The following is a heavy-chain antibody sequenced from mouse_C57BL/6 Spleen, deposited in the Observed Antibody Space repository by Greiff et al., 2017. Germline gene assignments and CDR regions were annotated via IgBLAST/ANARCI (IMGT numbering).Heavy chain of an antibody. Sequence: EVQGVESGGDLVKPGGSLKLSCAASGFTFSSYGMSWVRQTPDKRLEWVATISSGGSYTYYPDSVKGRFTISRDNAKNTLYLQMSSLKSEDTAMYYCARQGIYYGNYYAMDYWGQGTSVTVSS. CDR3: ARQGIYYGNYYAMDY. CDR2: ISSGGSYT. CDR1: GFTFSSYG. D-gene: IGHD2-1*01. J-gene: IGHJ4*01. V-gene: IGHV5-6*01.